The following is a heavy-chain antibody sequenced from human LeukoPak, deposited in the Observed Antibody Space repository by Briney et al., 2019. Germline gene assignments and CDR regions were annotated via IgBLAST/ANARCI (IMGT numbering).Heavy chain of an antibody. D-gene: IGHD6-13*01. V-gene: IGHV3-48*04. CDR2: ISDSSSAI. J-gene: IGHJ5*01. CDR1: GFTFSIYS. CDR3: ARGYGSSWFYS. Sequence: GGSLRLSCAASGFTFSIYSMTWVRQTPGKGLEWVSYISDSSSAIYYADSVEGRFTISRDNAKNSLYLQMNSLRAEDTAVYYCARGYGSSWFYSWGQGTLVTVSS.